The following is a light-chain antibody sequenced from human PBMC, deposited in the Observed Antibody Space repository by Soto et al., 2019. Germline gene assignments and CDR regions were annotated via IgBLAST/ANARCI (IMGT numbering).Light chain of an antibody. Sequence: EIQMTQSPATLSVSPGERATLACRASQSVSSSLAWYQQKPGQAPRLLIYGASTRATGIPARFSGSGSGTEFTLTISSLQPEDFAVYYCQQYNNWSRTFGQGTKVDIK. J-gene: IGKJ1*01. CDR1: QSVSSS. CDR2: GAS. CDR3: QQYNNWSRT. V-gene: IGKV3-15*01.